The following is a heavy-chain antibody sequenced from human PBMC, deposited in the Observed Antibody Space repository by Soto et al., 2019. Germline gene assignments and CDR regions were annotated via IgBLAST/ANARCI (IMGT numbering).Heavy chain of an antibody. D-gene: IGHD2-15*01. CDR3: ARDSHCNGGNCPMGGFDM. CDR2: IYPGNSNT. J-gene: IGHJ3*02. Sequence: XESLKVSWKCSGYGFSIHWVALLLQMPGKGLEWVGIIYPGNSNTMYSPSFQGQVTISADTALSTTYLQWDTLKPSDTAIYFCARDSHCNGGNCPMGGFDMCGQGTMVTVSS. CDR1: GYGFSIHW. V-gene: IGHV5-51*01.